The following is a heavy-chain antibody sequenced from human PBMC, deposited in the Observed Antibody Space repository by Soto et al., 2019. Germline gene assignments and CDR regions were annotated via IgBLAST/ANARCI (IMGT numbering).Heavy chain of an antibody. CDR1: GGSLSNYY. D-gene: IGHD6-19*01. J-gene: IGHJ4*02. CDR3: ARWEQWLALDH. V-gene: IGHV4-59*01. Sequence: KTSETLSLTCAVSGGSLSNYYWSWIRHPPGKGLEWIGYIHSSGSANYNPSLKGRVTISADTSKNQFSLKVTSMAAADTAVYFCARWEQWLALDHWGLGILVTVSS. CDR2: IHSSGSA.